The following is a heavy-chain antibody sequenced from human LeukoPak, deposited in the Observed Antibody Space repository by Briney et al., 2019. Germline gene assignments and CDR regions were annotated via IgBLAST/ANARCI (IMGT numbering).Heavy chain of an antibody. J-gene: IGHJ4*02. Sequence: VASVKDSCKASGYTFTSYAMHWGRQAPGQRLEWMGWINAGNGNTKYSQKFQGRVTITRDTSASTAYMELSSLRSEDTAVYYCARALGSGWARPFDYWGQGTLVTVSS. D-gene: IGHD6-19*01. V-gene: IGHV1-3*01. CDR2: INAGNGNT. CDR1: GYTFTSYA. CDR3: ARALGSGWARPFDY.